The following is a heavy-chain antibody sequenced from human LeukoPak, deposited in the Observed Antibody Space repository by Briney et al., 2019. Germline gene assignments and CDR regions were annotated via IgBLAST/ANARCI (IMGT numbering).Heavy chain of an antibody. CDR1: EFTFSSYS. Sequence: GGSLRLSCAASEFTFSSYSMNWVRQAPGKGLEWVSYISSSSSTIYYADSVKGRFTISRDNAMDSLYLQMNSLRAEDTAVYYCARSEGDSTATPLDYWGQGTLVTVSS. V-gene: IGHV3-48*01. CDR2: ISSSSSTI. CDR3: ARSEGDSTATPLDY. J-gene: IGHJ4*02. D-gene: IGHD6-13*01.